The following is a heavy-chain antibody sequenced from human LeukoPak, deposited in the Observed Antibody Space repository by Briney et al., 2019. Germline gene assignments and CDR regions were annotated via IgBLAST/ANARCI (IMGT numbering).Heavy chain of an antibody. CDR2: IYSGGST. Sequence: GGSLRLSCAASGFTVSNNYMSWVRQAPGKGLEWVSLIYSGGSTYYADSVRGRFTISRDSSKNTLYLQLNSLRAEDTAVYYCVKDRYGMDVWGQGTTVTVSS. V-gene: IGHV3-66*01. CDR1: GFTVSNNY. J-gene: IGHJ6*02. CDR3: VKDRYGMDV.